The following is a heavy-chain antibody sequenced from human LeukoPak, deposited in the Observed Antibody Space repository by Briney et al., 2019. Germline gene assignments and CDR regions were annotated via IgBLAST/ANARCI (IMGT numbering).Heavy chain of an antibody. CDR3: ARGRVDYDFWSGYYKPPYFDY. Sequence: SETLSLTCTVSGGSISSYYWSWIRQPPGKGLEWIGFIHYTGSTNYNPSLKSRVTISVDTSKNQFSLKLSSVAAADTAVYYCARGRVDYDFWSGYYKPPYFDYWGQGTLVTVSS. V-gene: IGHV4-59*12. CDR2: IHYTGST. J-gene: IGHJ4*02. CDR1: GGSISSYY. D-gene: IGHD3-3*01.